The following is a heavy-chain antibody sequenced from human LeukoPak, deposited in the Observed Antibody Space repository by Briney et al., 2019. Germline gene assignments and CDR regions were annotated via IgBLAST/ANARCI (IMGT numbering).Heavy chain of an antibody. CDR3: ATLWFGELFPIMDV. CDR1: GYTLTELS. V-gene: IGHV1-24*01. Sequence: ASVKVSCKVSGYTLTELSMHWVRQAPGKGLERMGGFDPEDGETIYAQKFQGRVTMTEDTSIDTAYMELSSLRSEDTAVYYCATLWFGELFPIMDVWGKGTTVTVSS. CDR2: FDPEDGET. J-gene: IGHJ6*04. D-gene: IGHD3-10*01.